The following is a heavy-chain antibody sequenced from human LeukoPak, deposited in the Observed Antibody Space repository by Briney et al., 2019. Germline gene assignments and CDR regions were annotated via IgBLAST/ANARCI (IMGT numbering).Heavy chain of an antibody. CDR3: ARRGVSSSRRSPMDF. CDR2: IKQDGSQR. CDR1: GFTFSDYW. V-gene: IGHV3-7*01. Sequence: PGGSLRLPCTASGFTFSDYWMTWVRQAPGKGPEWVANIKQDGSQRYYVDSVRGRFTISRDNAKNSLFLQMNGLRAEDTAVYYCARRGVSSSRRSPMDFWGQGTLVSVSS. D-gene: IGHD6-6*01. J-gene: IGHJ4*02.